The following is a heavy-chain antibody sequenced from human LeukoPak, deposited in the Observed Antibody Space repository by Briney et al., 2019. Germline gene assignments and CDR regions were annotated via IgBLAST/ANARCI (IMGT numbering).Heavy chain of an antibody. CDR2: INHSGST. Sequence: SETLSLTCTVSGGSISSYYWSWIRQPPGKGLEWIGEINHSGSTNYNPSLKSRVTTSVDTSKNQFSLKLSSVTAADTAVYYCARDRPSGHYYDSSGYGYYFDYWGQGTLVTVSS. D-gene: IGHD3-22*01. CDR3: ARDRPSGHYYDSSGYGYYFDY. V-gene: IGHV4-34*01. J-gene: IGHJ4*02. CDR1: GGSISSYY.